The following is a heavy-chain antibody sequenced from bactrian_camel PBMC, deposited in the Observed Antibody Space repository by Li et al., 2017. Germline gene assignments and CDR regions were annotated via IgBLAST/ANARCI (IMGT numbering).Heavy chain of an antibody. CDR3: AADVTLYGDAGEYGLCRPVKDASDFGA. CDR2: IDSDGNT. J-gene: IGHJ6*01. CDR1: EYTYDSYC. D-gene: IGHD1*01. Sequence: QVQLVESGGGSVQAGGSLRLSCVTSEYTYDSYCMGWFRQAPGKEREGVASIDSDGNTFYSDSVKGRFTISQDKAKNTLWPQMDSLKPEDTAMYYCAADVTLYGDAGEYGLCRPVKDASDFGAWGQGTQVTVS. V-gene: IGHV3S63*01.